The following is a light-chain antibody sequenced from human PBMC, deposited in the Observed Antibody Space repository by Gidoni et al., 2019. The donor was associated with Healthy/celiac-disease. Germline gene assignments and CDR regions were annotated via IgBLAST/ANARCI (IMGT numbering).Light chain of an antibody. V-gene: IGKV1-33*01. CDR1: QDISNY. CDR3: QQYDNLLSFT. CDR2: DAC. J-gene: IGKJ3*01. Sequence: DIQLTQSPSSLSASVGARVTITFQASQDISNYLNWYQQKPGKAPKLLIYDACNLETGVPSRVSGSGSGTDFTVTISSLQPEDIATYYCQQYDNLLSFTFGPGTKVDIK.